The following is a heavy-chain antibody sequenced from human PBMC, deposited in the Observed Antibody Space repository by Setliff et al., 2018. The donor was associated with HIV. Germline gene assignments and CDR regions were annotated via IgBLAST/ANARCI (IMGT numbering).Heavy chain of an antibody. V-gene: IGHV3-20*04. J-gene: IGHJ6*03. CDR3: VREGSVAGRYYYYMSL. CDR1: GFTFDDFG. CDR2: INWNSDFI. D-gene: IGHD6-19*01. Sequence: LSLSCAASGFTFDDFGMSWVRQGPGKGLEWVSSINWNSDFIAYADSVKGRFTVARDNANSSLYLQMNSLRPEDSALYYCVREGSVAGRYYYYMSLWGKGTTVTVSS.